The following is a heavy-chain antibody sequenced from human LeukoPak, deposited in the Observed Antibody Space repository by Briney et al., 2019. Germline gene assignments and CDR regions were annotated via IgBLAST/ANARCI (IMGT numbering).Heavy chain of an antibody. D-gene: IGHD2-2*01. CDR2: ISYDGSNK. CDR3: AREVVPAAIKRDMDGFYFDY. V-gene: IGHV3-30-3*01. Sequence: HSGRSLRLSCAASGFTFSSYAMHWVRQAPGKGLEWVAVISYDGSNKYYADSAKGRFTISRDNSKNTLYLQMNSLRAEDTTVYYCAREVVPAAIKRDMDGFYFDYWGQGTLVTVSS. J-gene: IGHJ4*02. CDR1: GFTFSSYA.